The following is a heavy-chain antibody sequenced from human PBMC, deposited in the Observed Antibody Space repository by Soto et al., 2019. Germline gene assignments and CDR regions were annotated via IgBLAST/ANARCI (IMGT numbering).Heavy chain of an antibody. J-gene: IGHJ6*02. CDR2: LSYDGSNK. CDR1: GFTFSSYA. V-gene: IGHV3-30*04. D-gene: IGHD5-12*01. CDR3: ARDNVDIVVRDYYGMDV. Sequence: GGSLRLSCAASGFTFSSYAMHWVRQAPGKGLEWLAVLSYDGSNKYYADSVKGRFTISRDNSKNTLYLQMNSLRAEDTAVYYCARDNVDIVVRDYYGMDVWGQGTTVTVSS.